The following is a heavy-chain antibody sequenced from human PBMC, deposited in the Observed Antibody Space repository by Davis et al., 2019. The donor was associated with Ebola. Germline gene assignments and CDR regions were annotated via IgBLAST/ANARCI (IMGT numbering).Heavy chain of an antibody. D-gene: IGHD3-16*01. V-gene: IGHV3-48*03. J-gene: IGHJ6*02. CDR2: IAMSGSIK. CDR1: GFSISGHE. Sequence: PGGSLRLSCAASGFSISGHELNWVRQAPGKGLEWISDIAMSGSIKHYADSVKGRFTISRDNAKNSLYLQMNSLRAEDTAIYYCARTRGSYYYYYYGMDVWGQGTTVTVSS. CDR3: ARTRGSYYYYYYGMDV.